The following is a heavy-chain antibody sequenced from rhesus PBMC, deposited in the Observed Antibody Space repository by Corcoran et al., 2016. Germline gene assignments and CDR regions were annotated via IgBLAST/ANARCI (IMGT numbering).Heavy chain of an antibody. D-gene: IGHD4-29*01. Sequence: QVQLQESGPGLVKPSETLSLTCAVPGGSISSSYYYWSWLRQAPGKGREWIGSISYSGSTSYNPSLKSRVTISRDTSKNQFSLKLSSVTAADTAVYYCARDWRGRHGSSSYPNPWGQGVLVTVSS. J-gene: IGHJ4*01. CDR3: ARDWRGRHGSSSYPNP. V-gene: IGHV4-122*02. CDR1: GGSISSSYYY. CDR2: ISYSGST.